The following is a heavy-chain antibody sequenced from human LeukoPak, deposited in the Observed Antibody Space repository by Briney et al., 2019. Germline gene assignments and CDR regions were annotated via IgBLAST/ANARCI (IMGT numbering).Heavy chain of an antibody. CDR2: IRGSGET. CDR3: ARDRAATQDWVEFDP. Sequence: GGSLRLSCAVSGVSLSNYYMNWGRQAPGKGLEWVSLIRGSGETFYTDSVKGRFTISRDDSKNTVYLQMSSLRVEDTAVYFCARDRAATQDWVEFDPWGQGTLVTVSS. V-gene: IGHV3-66*03. CDR1: GVSLSNYY. J-gene: IGHJ5*02. D-gene: IGHD2-15*01.